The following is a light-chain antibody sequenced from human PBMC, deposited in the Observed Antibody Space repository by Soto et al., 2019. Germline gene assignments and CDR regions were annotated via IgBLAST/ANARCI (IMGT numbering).Light chain of an antibody. Sequence: DTVMTQSPVTLSVSPGDTVTLSCRAGQTISSSLAWYQQTPGQAPRLLIYGASSRATGVPARFSGSESGTEFTLTISSLQSEDFAVYYCQQYSNWPPYTFGQGTKLEIK. CDR2: GAS. J-gene: IGKJ2*01. CDR1: QTISSS. CDR3: QQYSNWPPYT. V-gene: IGKV3-15*01.